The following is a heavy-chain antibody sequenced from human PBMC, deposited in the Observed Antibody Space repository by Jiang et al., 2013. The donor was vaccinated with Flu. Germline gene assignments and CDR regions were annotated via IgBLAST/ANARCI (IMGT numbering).Heavy chain of an antibody. Sequence: SQTLSLTCAISGDSVSGDSAAWNWIRQSPSRGLEWLGRTYYRSKWVNDYTVSVKSRITINPDTSKNQFSLQLNSVTPEDTAVYYCARHPHGSGDTFNVWGQGTMVTVSS. J-gene: IGHJ3*01. V-gene: IGHV6-1*01. D-gene: IGHD3-10*01. CDR2: TYYRSKWVN. CDR3: ARHPHGSGDTFNV. CDR1: GDSVSGDSAA.